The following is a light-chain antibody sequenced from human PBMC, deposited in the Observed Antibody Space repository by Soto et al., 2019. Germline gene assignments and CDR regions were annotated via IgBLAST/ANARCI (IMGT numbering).Light chain of an antibody. V-gene: IGLV1-44*01. Sequence: QSVLTQPPSASGTPGQRVTISCSGSSSNIASNTVNWYQQLPGTAPKLLIDNNNHRPSGVLDRFSGSKSGTSASLAISGRQSEDEADYYCAAWDDRLNGPLFGGGTKLTVL. CDR3: AAWDDRLNGPL. J-gene: IGLJ2*01. CDR2: NNN. CDR1: SSNIASNT.